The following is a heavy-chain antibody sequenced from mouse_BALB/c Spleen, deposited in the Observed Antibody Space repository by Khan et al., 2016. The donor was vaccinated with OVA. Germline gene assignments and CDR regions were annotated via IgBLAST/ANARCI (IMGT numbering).Heavy chain of an antibody. CDR1: GYTFTNYG. CDR3: ARPPYFAYTLDY. Sequence: QIQLVQSGPELKKPGETVKISCKASGYTFTNYGMNWVKQSPGKALKWMGWINTYTGEPTYADDFKGRFAFSLETSASTAYLQLNNLKNEDTATYFCARPPYFAYTLDYGGQGTSVTVSS. V-gene: IGHV9-3-1*01. D-gene: IGHD2-10*01. CDR2: INTYTGEP. J-gene: IGHJ4*01.